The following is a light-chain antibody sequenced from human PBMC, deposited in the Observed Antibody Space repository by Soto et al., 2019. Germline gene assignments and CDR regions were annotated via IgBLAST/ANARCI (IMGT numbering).Light chain of an antibody. Sequence: QSALTQRPSVSAAPGQKDTISCSGSSSNIGNNYVSWYQQFPGTAPKLLIYDNNKRPSGIPDRFSGSKSGTSATLDITGLQTGDEADYYCGTWDSSLSAVVFGGGTK. CDR2: DNN. CDR1: SSNIGNNY. CDR3: GTWDSSLSAVV. V-gene: IGLV1-51*01. J-gene: IGLJ2*01.